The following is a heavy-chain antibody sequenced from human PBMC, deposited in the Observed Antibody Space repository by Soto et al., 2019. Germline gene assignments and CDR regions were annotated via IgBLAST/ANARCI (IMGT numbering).Heavy chain of an antibody. Sequence: PSETLSLTCTVSGGSISSYYWSWIRQPPGKGLEWIGYIYYSGSTYYNPSLKSRVTISLDTSKNQFSLKLRSVTAADTAVYYCARGEQWLVGGGDYFDYWGQGTLVTVSS. V-gene: IGHV4-59*01. CDR1: GGSISSYY. J-gene: IGHJ4*02. CDR3: ARGEQWLVGGGDYFDY. CDR2: IYYSGST. D-gene: IGHD6-19*01.